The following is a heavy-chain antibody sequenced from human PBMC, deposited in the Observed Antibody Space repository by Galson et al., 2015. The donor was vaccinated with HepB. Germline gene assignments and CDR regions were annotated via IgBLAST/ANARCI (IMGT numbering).Heavy chain of an antibody. CDR1: GFTFRSYS. V-gene: IGHV3-48*01. CDR2: ISSSSSTI. D-gene: IGHD4/OR15-4a*01. J-gene: IGHJ4*02. CDR3: ARDRADYHYFDY. Sequence: CLRLSCAASGFTFRSYSMNWVRQAPGKGLEWVSYISSSSSTIYYADSLKGRFTISRDNAKNSLYLQMNSLRAEDTAVYYCARDRADYHYFDYWGQGALVTVSS.